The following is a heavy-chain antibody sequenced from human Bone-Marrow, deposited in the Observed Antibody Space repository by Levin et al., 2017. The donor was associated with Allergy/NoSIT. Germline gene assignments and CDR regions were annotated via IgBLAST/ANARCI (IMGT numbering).Heavy chain of an antibody. V-gene: IGHV3-23*01. Sequence: PGGSLRLSCTASGFIFSSYAMNWVRQAPGKGLEWVAIITVGGGTTYYADSVQGRFTISRDNAKNTLYLQINSLRAEDTAIYYCAKATGAYCAGESCFKGMDVWGQGTTVTVSS. CDR1: GFIFSSYA. J-gene: IGHJ6*02. CDR3: AKATGAYCAGESCFKGMDV. D-gene: IGHD2-21*01. CDR2: ITVGGGTT.